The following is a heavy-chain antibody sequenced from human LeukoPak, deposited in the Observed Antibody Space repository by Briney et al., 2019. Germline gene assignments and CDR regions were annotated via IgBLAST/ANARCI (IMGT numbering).Heavy chain of an antibody. Sequence: KAGGSLRLSCAASKFTFSDYYMSWIRQAPGKRLEWVSYISSTSSTMYYADSVKGRFTISRDNAKNSLYLQMNSLRAEDTAIYYCARCGDGLPCDFDYWGQGTLVTVSS. CDR3: ARCGDGLPCDFDY. V-gene: IGHV3-11*04. CDR1: KFTFSDYY. D-gene: IGHD3-10*01. CDR2: ISSTSSTM. J-gene: IGHJ4*02.